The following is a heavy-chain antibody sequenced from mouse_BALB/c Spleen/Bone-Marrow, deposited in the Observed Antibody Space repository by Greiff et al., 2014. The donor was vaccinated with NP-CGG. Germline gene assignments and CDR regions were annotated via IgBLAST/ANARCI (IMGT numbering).Heavy chain of an antibody. Sequence: DLVKPGASVKLSCKVSGYTFTSYWINWIKQRPGQGLEWIGRIPPGSGTTYYNEMFEGKATLTVDTSSTTAYIQLSSLSSEDSAVYFCARGSYYYGSSSPWFAYWGQGTLVTVSA. V-gene: IGHV1S41*01. CDR2: IPPGSGTT. CDR3: ARGSYYYGSSSPWFAY. J-gene: IGHJ3*01. D-gene: IGHD1-1*01. CDR1: GYTFTSYW.